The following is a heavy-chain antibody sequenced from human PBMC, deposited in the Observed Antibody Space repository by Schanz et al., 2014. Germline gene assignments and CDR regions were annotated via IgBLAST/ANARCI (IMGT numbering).Heavy chain of an antibody. D-gene: IGHD1-1*01. CDR1: GFIFDDYG. CDR3: ARDGVAATTDFEY. CDR2: LSFDSRHI. Sequence: EVLLLESGGRVERPGGSLRLSCAASGFIFDDYGMNWVRQSPGKGLEWVASLSFDSRHIYYADSVKGRFTISRDNAKSSLHLQRTSLRADDTAVYYCARDGVAATTDFEYWGQGALVTVSS. J-gene: IGHJ4*02. V-gene: IGHV3-21*06.